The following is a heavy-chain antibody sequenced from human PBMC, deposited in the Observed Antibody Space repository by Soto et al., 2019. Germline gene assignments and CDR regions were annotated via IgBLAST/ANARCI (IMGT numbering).Heavy chain of an antibody. CDR2: IYYSGST. CDR1: GGSISSYY. Sequence: SETLSLTCTVSGGSISSYYWSWIRQPPGKGLEWIGYIYYSGSTNYNPSLKSRVTISVDTSKNQFSLKLSSVTAADTAVYYCARVYYDILTGYYYFDYWGQGALVTVSS. V-gene: IGHV4-59*01. D-gene: IGHD3-9*01. CDR3: ARVYYDILTGYYYFDY. J-gene: IGHJ4*02.